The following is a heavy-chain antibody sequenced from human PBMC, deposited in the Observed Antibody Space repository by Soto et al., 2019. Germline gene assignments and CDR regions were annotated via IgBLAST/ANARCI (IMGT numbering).Heavy chain of an antibody. J-gene: IGHJ5*02. CDR1: GFTFRTSA. D-gene: IGHD2-2*01. Sequence: GASVKVSCKASGFTFRTSAMQWVRQARGQRPEWIGWIVVASGNTNYAQKFQERVTITRDMSTSTAYMELSSLRSEDTAVYYCAAVIFNSPAVKYFNEPWGQGTLVTVSS. CDR3: AAVIFNSPAVKYFNEP. CDR2: IVVASGNT. V-gene: IGHV1-58*02.